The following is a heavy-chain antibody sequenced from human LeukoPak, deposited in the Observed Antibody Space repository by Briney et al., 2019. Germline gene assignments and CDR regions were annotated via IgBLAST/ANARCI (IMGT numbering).Heavy chain of an antibody. D-gene: IGHD2-8*01. V-gene: IGHV1-69*04. CDR2: VIPILDIT. Sequence: ASVKASCKASGGTFSSYAISWVRQAPGQGLEWMGRVIPILDITDYAQKFQGRVTITADISTSTAHMELRSLKSEDTAVYCCARASDTDGYYYLGMDVWGQGTTVTVSS. J-gene: IGHJ6*02. CDR1: GGTFSSYA. CDR3: ARASDTDGYYYLGMDV.